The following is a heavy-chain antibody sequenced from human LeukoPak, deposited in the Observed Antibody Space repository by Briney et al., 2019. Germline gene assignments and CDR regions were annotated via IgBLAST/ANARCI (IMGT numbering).Heavy chain of an antibody. D-gene: IGHD5-18*01. J-gene: IGHJ5*02. Sequence: SETLSLTCTVSGGSFSNYYWSWIRQPPGKGLEWIGFIYYSGSTNYNPSLKSRVTISVDTSKNQFSLNLSSVTAADTAVYYCARHPTALVSYGFDPWGQGTLVTVSS. CDR1: GGSFSNYY. CDR3: ARHPTALVSYGFDP. V-gene: IGHV4-59*08. CDR2: IYYSGST.